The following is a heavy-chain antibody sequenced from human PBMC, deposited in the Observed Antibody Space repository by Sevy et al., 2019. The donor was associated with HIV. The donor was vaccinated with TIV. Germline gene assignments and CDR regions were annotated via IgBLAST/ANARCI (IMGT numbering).Heavy chain of an antibody. V-gene: IGHV3-73*01. J-gene: IGHJ6*02. CDR2: IRSKANSYAT. Sequence: GGSLRLSCAASGFTFSGSAMHWVRQASGKGLEWVGRIRSKANSYATADAASVKGRFTISRDDSKNTAYLQMNSLKTEDTAVYYCSVAVDPDYYYYYGMDVWGQGTTVTVSS. CDR1: GFTFSGSA. D-gene: IGHD6-19*01. CDR3: SVAVDPDYYYYYGMDV.